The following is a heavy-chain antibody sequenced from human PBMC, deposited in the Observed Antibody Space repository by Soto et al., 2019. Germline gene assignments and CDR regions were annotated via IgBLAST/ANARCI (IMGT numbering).Heavy chain of an antibody. D-gene: IGHD3-10*01. CDR3: ARRITMVRGPYYYYAMDV. Sequence: GGSLRLSCAASGFTFSSHAMNWVRQAPGKGLEWLSYITSTSSTKHYAASVEGRFTISRVNAKNSLYLQMNSLRDEDTAVYYCARRITMVRGPYYYYAMDVWGQGTTVTVSS. CDR2: ITSTSSTK. V-gene: IGHV3-48*02. J-gene: IGHJ6*02. CDR1: GFTFSSHA.